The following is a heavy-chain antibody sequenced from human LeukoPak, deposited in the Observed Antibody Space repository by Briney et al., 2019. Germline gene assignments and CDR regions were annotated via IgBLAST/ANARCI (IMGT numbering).Heavy chain of an antibody. CDR2: IYHDGNT. J-gene: IGHJ5*02. CDR1: GYSISSGYY. CDR3: ARDPGEQLASGWFDP. V-gene: IGHV4-38-2*02. D-gene: IGHD6-6*01. Sequence: PSETLSLTCSVSGYSISSGYYWGWIRQPPGKGLEWIGNIYHDGNTYYNPSLKSRVTISVDTSKNQFSLKLSSVTAADTAVYYCARDPGEQLASGWFDPWGQGTLVTVSS.